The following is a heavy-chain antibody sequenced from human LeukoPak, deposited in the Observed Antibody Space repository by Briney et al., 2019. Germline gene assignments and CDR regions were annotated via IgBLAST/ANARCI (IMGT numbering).Heavy chain of an antibody. J-gene: IGHJ4*02. V-gene: IGHV3-74*01. CDR2: MNQDGSDT. CDR3: ATVFGY. Sequence: GGSMRLSCAVSGFTLSSDWMHWVRQAPGKGLEWVSRMNQDGSDTSYADSVKGRFTISRDNAKNTVYLQMNSLRAEDSAVYYCATVFGYWGQGTLVTVSS. CDR1: GFTLSSDW.